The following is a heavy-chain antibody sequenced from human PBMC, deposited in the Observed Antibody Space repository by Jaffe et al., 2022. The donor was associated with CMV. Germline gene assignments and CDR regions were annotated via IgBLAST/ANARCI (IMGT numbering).Heavy chain of an antibody. CDR2: IKQDGSEK. CDR1: GFTFSSYW. D-gene: IGHD3-10*01. Sequence: EVQLVESGGGLVQPGGSLRLSCAASGFTFSSYWMSWVRQAPGKGLEWVANIKQDGSEKYYVDSVKGRFTISRDNAKNSLYLQMNSLRAEDTAVYYCARTPELRFGELVQIGYYGMDVWGQGTTVTVSS. J-gene: IGHJ6*02. V-gene: IGHV3-7*01. CDR3: ARTPELRFGELVQIGYYGMDV.